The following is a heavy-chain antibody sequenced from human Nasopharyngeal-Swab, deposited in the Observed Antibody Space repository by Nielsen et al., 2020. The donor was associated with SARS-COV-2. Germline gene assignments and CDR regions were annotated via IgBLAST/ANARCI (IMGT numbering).Heavy chain of an antibody. J-gene: IGHJ4*02. CDR2: ISYDGSNK. CDR3: ARTNSGSYLGPFDY. V-gene: IGHV3-30*03. Sequence: GGSLRLSCAASGFTFSSYGRHWVRQAPGKGLEWVAVISYDGSNKYYADSVKGRFTISRDNSKNTLYLQMNSLRAEDTAVYYCARTNSGSYLGPFDYWGQGTLVTVSS. D-gene: IGHD1-26*01. CDR1: GFTFSSYG.